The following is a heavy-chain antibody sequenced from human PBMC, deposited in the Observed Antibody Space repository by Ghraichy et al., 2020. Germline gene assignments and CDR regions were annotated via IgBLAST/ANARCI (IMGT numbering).Heavy chain of an antibody. Sequence: ASVKVSCKASGYTFTSYGISWVRQAPGQGLEWMGWISAYNGNTNYAQKLQGRVTMTTDTSTSTAYMELRSLRSDDTAVYYCARYYTGELLNYYYYGMDVWGQGTTVTVSS. CDR3: ARYYTGELLNYYYYGMDV. J-gene: IGHJ6*02. CDR1: GYTFTSYG. V-gene: IGHV1-18*01. D-gene: IGHD1-26*01. CDR2: ISAYNGNT.